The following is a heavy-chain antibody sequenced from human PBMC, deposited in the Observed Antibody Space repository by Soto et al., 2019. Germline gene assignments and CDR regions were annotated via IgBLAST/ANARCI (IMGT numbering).Heavy chain of an antibody. Sequence: RVSLGLFCAASGFTFNTYVMHWVRQAPGKGLEWVAVISYDGGNIYYADSAKGRFTISRDNSKNMLYLQMNSLRTEDTAVYYCAKADRSNWTYSQHWGKGPLVTDSS. V-gene: IGHV3-30*18. CDR3: AKADRSNWTYSQH. D-gene: IGHD1-1*01. CDR2: ISYDGGNI. J-gene: IGHJ1*01. CDR1: GFTFNTYV.